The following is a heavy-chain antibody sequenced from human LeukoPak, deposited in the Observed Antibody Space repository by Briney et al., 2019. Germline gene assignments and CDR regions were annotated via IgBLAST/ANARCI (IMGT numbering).Heavy chain of an antibody. CDR1: GGSITSSHDY. CDR3: ARRIMITFGGVIVIDYFDY. CDR2: IYYSGST. J-gene: IGHJ4*02. D-gene: IGHD3-16*02. Sequence: SETLSLTCTVSGGSITSSHDYWGWIRQPPGKGLEWIGSIYYSGSTYYNPSLKSRVTISVDTSKNQFSLKLSSVTAADTAVYYCARRIMITFGGVIVIDYFDYWGQGTLVTVSS. V-gene: IGHV4-39*07.